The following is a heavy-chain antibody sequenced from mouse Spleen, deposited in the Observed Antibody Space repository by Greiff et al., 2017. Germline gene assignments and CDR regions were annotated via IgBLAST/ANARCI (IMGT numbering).Heavy chain of an antibody. Sequence: QVQLQQPGAELVMPGASVKLSCKASGYTFTSYWMHWVKQRPGQGLEWIGEIDPSDSYTNYNQKFKGKATLTVDKSSSTAYMQLSSLTSEDSAVYFCARGNSAYWGQGTLVTVSA. CDR1: GYTFTSYW. V-gene: IGHV1-69*01. CDR3: ARGNSAY. D-gene: IGHD2-1*01. J-gene: IGHJ3*01. CDR2: IDPSDSYT.